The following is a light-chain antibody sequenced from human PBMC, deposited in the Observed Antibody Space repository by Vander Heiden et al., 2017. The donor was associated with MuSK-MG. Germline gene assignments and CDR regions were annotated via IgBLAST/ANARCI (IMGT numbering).Light chain of an antibody. CDR1: SLRSYY. Sequence: SSELPQHPAVSVALGQTVRITCQGDSLRSYYASWYQQTPGHPPVRVCYGKNNRPSGIPDRFSGSSSGNTAYFTITGAQAEDDAYYYCTYPDSSGNRLFGGGTKLTVL. CDR2: GKN. V-gene: IGLV3-19*01. CDR3: TYPDSSGNRL. J-gene: IGLJ2*01.